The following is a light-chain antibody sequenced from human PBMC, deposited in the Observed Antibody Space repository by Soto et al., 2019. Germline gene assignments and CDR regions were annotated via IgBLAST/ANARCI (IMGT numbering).Light chain of an antibody. J-gene: IGKJ1*01. CDR1: QSVSSY. Sequence: EIGLTQSPATLSLSPGERATLSCLASQSVSSYLAWYQQKPGQAPRLLIYDASNRATGIPARFSGSGSGTDFTLTISSLEPEDVAVYYCQQRRNWPRTFGQGTKVEIK. CDR3: QQRRNWPRT. CDR2: DAS. V-gene: IGKV3-11*01.